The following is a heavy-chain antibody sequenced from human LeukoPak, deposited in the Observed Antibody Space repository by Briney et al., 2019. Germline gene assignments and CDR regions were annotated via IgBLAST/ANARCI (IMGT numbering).Heavy chain of an antibody. V-gene: IGHV3-66*01. CDR2: IYGGGGT. D-gene: IGHD3-16*01. CDR3: ATHSGGY. CDR1: GFTVSSNY. J-gene: IGHJ4*02. Sequence: GGSLRLSCATSGFTVSSNYMTWVRQAPGKGLEWVSVIYGGGGTRYADSVKGRFTISRDNSKNTLYLQMNSLRAEDTAVYYCATHSGGYWGQGTLVTVSS.